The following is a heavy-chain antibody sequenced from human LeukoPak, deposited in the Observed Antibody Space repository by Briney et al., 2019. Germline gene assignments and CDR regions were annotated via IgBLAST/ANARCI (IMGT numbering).Heavy chain of an antibody. J-gene: IGHJ4*02. CDR1: GFTFSSYS. D-gene: IGHD2-15*01. V-gene: IGHV3-30-3*01. CDR2: VSYDGGTK. Sequence: GGSLRLSCAASGFTFSSYSMHWVRQAPGKGLEWVAVVSYDGGTKYYPDSVKGRFTISRDNSKNTLYLQMNSLRHEDTAVYYCARGGTTQEFEYWGQGTLVSVSS. CDR3: ARGGTTQEFEY.